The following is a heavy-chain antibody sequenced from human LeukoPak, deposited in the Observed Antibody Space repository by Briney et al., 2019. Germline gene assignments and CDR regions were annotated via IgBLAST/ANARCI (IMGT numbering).Heavy chain of an antibody. D-gene: IGHD3-10*01. J-gene: IGHJ4*02. CDR3: ARDTMVRGAGLDY. Sequence: GASVKVSCKASGYTFTSYDINWVRQATGQGLEWMGWMNPNSGNTGYAQKFQGRVTMTRDTSISTAYMELSRLRSDDTAVYYCARDTMVRGAGLDYWGQGTLVTVSS. V-gene: IGHV1-8*02. CDR1: GYTFTSYD. CDR2: MNPNSGNT.